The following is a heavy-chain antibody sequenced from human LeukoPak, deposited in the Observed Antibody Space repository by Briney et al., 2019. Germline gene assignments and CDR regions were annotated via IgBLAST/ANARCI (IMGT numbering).Heavy chain of an antibody. Sequence: SVKVSCKASGGTFSSYAISWVRQAPGQGLEWMGGIIPILGTANYAQKFQGRVTITADESTSTAYMELSSLRSEDTAVYYCAEITPPRYCSGGSCYGAFDIWGQGTMVTVSS. D-gene: IGHD2-15*01. J-gene: IGHJ3*02. CDR1: GGTFSSYA. CDR2: IIPILGTA. V-gene: IGHV1-69*13. CDR3: AEITPPRYCSGGSCYGAFDI.